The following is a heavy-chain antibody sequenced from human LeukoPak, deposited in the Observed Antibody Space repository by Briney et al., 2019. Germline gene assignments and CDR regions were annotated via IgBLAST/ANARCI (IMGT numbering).Heavy chain of an antibody. CDR3: AKDLLPRHPITMIATPDY. Sequence: GGSLRLSCAASGFTFDDYAMPWVRQAPGKGLEWVSGISWNSGSIGYADSVKGRFTISRDNAKNSLYLQMNSLRAEDTALYYCAKDLLPRHPITMIATPDYWGQGTLVTVSS. D-gene: IGHD3-22*01. CDR1: GFTFDDYA. CDR2: ISWNSGSI. V-gene: IGHV3-9*01. J-gene: IGHJ4*02.